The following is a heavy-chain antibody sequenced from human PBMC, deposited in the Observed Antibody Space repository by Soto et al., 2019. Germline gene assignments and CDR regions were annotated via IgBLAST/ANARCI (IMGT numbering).Heavy chain of an antibody. CDR3: AREGSVTTAGYYYYYYMDV. V-gene: IGHV3-66*01. D-gene: IGHD4-17*01. Sequence: GESLKISCAASGFTVSSNYMSWVRQAPGKGLEWVSVIYSGGSTYYADSVKGRFTISRDNSKNTLYLQMNSLRAEDTAVYYCAREGSVTTAGYYYYYYMDVWGKGTTVTVSS. CDR2: IYSGGST. CDR1: GFTVSSNY. J-gene: IGHJ6*03.